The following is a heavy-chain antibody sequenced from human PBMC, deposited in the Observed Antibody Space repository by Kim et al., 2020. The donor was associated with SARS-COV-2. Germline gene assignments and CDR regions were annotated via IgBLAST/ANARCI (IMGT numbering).Heavy chain of an antibody. CDR1: GFTFSSYA. CDR2: ISSNGGST. D-gene: IGHD3-3*01. J-gene: IGHJ4*02. Sequence: GGSLRLSCSASGFTFSSYAMHWVRQAPGKGLEYVSAISSNGGSTYYADSVKGRFTISRDNSKNTLYLQMSSLRAEDTAVYYCVKGTYDFWSGYYKGGSFDYWGQGTLVTVSS. V-gene: IGHV3-64D*06. CDR3: VKGTYDFWSGYYKGGSFDY.